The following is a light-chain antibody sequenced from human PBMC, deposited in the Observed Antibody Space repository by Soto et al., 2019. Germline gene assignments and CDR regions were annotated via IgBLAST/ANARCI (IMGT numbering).Light chain of an antibody. V-gene: IGKV1-5*01. CDR1: QSISSW. Sequence: IQLTQSHSTLPASVGDRVTITCRASQSISSWLAWYQQKPGTAPKLLIYHASTLESGVPSRFSGSGSGTEFTLTISSLQPDDFATYYCQQYISYSQFTFGGGTKLEI. CDR3: QQYISYSQFT. J-gene: IGKJ4*01. CDR2: HAS.